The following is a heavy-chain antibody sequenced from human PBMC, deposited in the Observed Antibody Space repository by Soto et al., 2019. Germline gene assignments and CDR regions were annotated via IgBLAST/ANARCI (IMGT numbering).Heavy chain of an antibody. CDR2: IWCDGSKK. Sequence: QVQLVESGGGVVQPGRSLRLSCVASGFTFSSYGMQWVRQAPGKGLEWVAVIWCDGSKKYYTDSVQGRFTISRDQSKNTLYLEMEHLMVEDRAVDYFARSEWGSPDEGFSEDGFDFWGQGTMVTVSS. D-gene: IGHD1-26*01. V-gene: IGHV3-33*01. J-gene: IGHJ3*01. CDR3: ARSEWGSPDEGFSEDGFDF. CDR1: GFTFSSYG.